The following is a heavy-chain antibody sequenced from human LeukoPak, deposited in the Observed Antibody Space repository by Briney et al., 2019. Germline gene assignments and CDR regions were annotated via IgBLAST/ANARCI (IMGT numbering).Heavy chain of an antibody. Sequence: GGSLRLSCAASGFTFSSYGMHWVRQAPGKGLEWVAFISHDGGNKFSADSVKGRFSISRDNSKNTLYLQMNSLRAEDTAVYYCAGRYDGSGYPLHWGQGTLVTVSS. V-gene: IGHV3-30*03. D-gene: IGHD3-22*01. CDR3: AGRYDGSGYPLH. CDR1: GFTFSSYG. J-gene: IGHJ4*02. CDR2: ISHDGGNK.